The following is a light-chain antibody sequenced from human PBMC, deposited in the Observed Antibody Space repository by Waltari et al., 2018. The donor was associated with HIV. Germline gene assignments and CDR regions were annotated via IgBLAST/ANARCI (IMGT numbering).Light chain of an antibody. CDR3: SSYAGRNTLL. J-gene: IGLJ2*01. V-gene: IGLV2-8*01. Sequence: QSALTQPPSASGSPGQSVPISCPGTSRDVGGYDYVPWYHQHPGKAPKLMISEVNNRPSGVPDRFSGSRSGNTASLTVSGLQAEDEAHYYCSSYAGRNTLLFGGGTKLTVL. CDR1: SRDVGGYDY. CDR2: EVN.